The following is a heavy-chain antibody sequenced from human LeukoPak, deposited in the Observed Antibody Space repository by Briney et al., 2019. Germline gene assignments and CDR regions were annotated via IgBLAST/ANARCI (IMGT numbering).Heavy chain of an antibody. CDR3: ATHTIVGVVTYGFPI. V-gene: IGHV1-24*01. CDR2: FVPEDAET. D-gene: IGHD3-3*01. J-gene: IGHJ3*02. Sequence: ASVKVSCKLSGYTGIELSTNWVRQAPGKGLDWLGGFVPEDAETVYAQKFQGRVTMTEDTSTDTAYMELSRLTSEDTAVYYCATHTIVGVVTYGFPIWGRGTLVTVSS. CDR1: GYTGIELS.